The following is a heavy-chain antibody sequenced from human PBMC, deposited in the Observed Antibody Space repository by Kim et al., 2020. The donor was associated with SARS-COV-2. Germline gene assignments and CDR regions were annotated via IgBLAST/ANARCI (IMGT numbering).Heavy chain of an antibody. CDR2: ISYEGSNK. Sequence: GGSLRLSCAASGFTFNNFGMHWVSQAPGKGLEWVALISYEGSNKYYADSVKGRFTISRDSSKNTLYLQMDSLRAEDTAVYYCARDLLVGATSYGMDVWGQGTTVTVSS. V-gene: IGHV3-33*01. D-gene: IGHD1-26*01. CDR1: GFTFNNFG. J-gene: IGHJ6*02. CDR3: ARDLLVGATSYGMDV.